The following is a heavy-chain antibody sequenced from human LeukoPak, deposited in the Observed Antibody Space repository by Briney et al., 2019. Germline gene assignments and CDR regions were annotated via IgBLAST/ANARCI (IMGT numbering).Heavy chain of an antibody. D-gene: IGHD6-13*01. CDR2: INHSGST. CDR3: ARDRRIAAAGNYYYYGTDV. Sequence: SETLSLTCAVYGGSFSGYYWSWIRQPPGKGLEWIGEINHSGSTNYNPSLKSRVTISVDTSKNQFSLKLSSVTAADTAVYYCARDRRIAAAGNYYYYGTDVWGQGTTVTVSS. J-gene: IGHJ6*02. V-gene: IGHV4-34*01. CDR1: GGSFSGYY.